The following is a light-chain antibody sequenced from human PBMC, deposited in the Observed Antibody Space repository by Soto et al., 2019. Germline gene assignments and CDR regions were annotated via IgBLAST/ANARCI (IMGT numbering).Light chain of an antibody. CDR3: CSFARSRIL. Sequence: QSALTQPASVSGSPGQSITISCTGTSSDVGSYNLVSWYQQHPGKAPKLMIYEVSERPAGVSNRFSGSKSGNTASLTISGLQAEDEADYYCCSFARSRILFGTGTKVTV. CDR1: SSDVGSYNL. J-gene: IGLJ1*01. V-gene: IGLV2-23*02. CDR2: EVS.